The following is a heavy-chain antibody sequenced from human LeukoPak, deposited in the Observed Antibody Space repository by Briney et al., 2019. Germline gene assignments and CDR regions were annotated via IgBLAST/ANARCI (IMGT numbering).Heavy chain of an antibody. Sequence: SETLSLTCTVSGYSLSSGSYWGWIRQPPGKGRDGIGSIYHSGSTYYNRSPKSRVTISVDTSKNQFSLKLSSVTAADTAVYYCARETLRNYYYYYMDVWGKGTTVTVSS. CDR1: GYSLSSGSY. V-gene: IGHV4-38-2*02. CDR3: ARETLRNYYYYYMDV. CDR2: IYHSGST. J-gene: IGHJ6*03.